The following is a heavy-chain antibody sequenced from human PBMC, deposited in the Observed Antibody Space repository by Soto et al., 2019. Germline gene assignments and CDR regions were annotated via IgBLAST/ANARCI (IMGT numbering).Heavy chain of an antibody. CDR3: ARDDVLCDGGRCYGIPLDV. Sequence: EVQLVESGGGLVQPGGSLRLSCAASGFTVSSKYMTWVRQAPGKGLEWVSLIQSGGTTYYADSVKGRFTISRDTSENKLQLQMDSLRVEDTAVYYCARDDVLCDGGRCYGIPLDVWSKGTPVTVSS. J-gene: IGHJ6*04. V-gene: IGHV3-66*01. CDR2: IQSGGTT. CDR1: GFTVSSKY. D-gene: IGHD2-15*01.